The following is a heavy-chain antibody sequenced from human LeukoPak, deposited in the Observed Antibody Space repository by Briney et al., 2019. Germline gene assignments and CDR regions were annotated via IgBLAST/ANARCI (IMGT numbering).Heavy chain of an antibody. CDR1: GYTFTSYG. V-gene: IGHV1-2*02. D-gene: IGHD3-22*01. CDR3: ARLRYYSESSANNRFDY. J-gene: IGHJ4*02. Sequence: ASVKVSCKASGYTFTSYGISWVRQAPGQGLEWMGWINPNSGGTNYARKFQGRVTMTRDTSISTAYMELSRLRSDDTAVYYCARLRYYSESSANNRFDYWGQGTLVTVSS. CDR2: INPNSGGT.